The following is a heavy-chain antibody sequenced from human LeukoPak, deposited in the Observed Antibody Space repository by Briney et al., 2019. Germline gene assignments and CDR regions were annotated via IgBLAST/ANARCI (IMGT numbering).Heavy chain of an antibody. V-gene: IGHV3-7*03. J-gene: IGHJ5*02. CDR2: IKEDGRQA. CDR1: GSTFNGHW. D-gene: IGHD6-13*01. CDR3: ARDRLRDSSNVHNWFDP. Sequence: GGSLRLSCLGSGSTFNGHWLTWVRQAPGRGLEWVASIKEDGRQAYYMDSVKGRFTISRDNSKKSLYLQMNSLRIEDTAVYYCARDRLRDSSNVHNWFDPWGQGTLVTVSS.